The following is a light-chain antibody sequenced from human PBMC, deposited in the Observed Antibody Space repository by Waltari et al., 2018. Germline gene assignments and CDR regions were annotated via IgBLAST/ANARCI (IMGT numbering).Light chain of an antibody. CDR2: DTS. CDR1: TGAVTSGHH. J-gene: IGLJ3*02. CDR3: LLHYGGAQPWV. Sequence: QTVVTQEPSLTVSPGGTVNLTCSSRTGAVTSGHHSNWFQQKPGQAPRALIYDTSNKHSWTPARFSGSLLGGRAALTLSGVQPEDEADYYCLLHYGGAQPWVFGGGTKLTVL. V-gene: IGLV7-43*01.